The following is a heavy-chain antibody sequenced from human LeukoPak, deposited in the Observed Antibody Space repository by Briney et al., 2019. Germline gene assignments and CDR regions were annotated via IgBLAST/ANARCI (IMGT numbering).Heavy chain of an antibody. CDR3: AKRIIAAAGTYGMDV. CDR1: GFTFSSYA. V-gene: IGHV3-33*06. D-gene: IGHD6-13*01. Sequence: GGSLRLSCAASGFTFSSYAMSWVRQAPGKGLEWVALIWYDGSNKYYTDSVKGRLTISRDNSKNTLYLQTNSLRAEDTAVYYCAKRIIAAAGTYGMDVWGQGTTVTVSS. CDR2: IWYDGSNK. J-gene: IGHJ6*02.